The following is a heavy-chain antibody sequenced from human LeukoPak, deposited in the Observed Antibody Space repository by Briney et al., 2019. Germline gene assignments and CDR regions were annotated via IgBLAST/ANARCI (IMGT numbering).Heavy chain of an antibody. CDR1: GFTFSSYA. CDR3: ARSRITMVRGPYGMDV. J-gene: IGHJ6*02. CDR2: ISGSGGST. Sequence: GGSLRLSCAASGFTFSSYAMSWVRQAPGKGLEWVSAISGSGGSTYYADSVKGRFTISRDNSKNTLYLQMNSLRAEDTAVYYCARSRITMVRGPYGMDVWGQGTTVTVSS. V-gene: IGHV3-23*01. D-gene: IGHD3-10*01.